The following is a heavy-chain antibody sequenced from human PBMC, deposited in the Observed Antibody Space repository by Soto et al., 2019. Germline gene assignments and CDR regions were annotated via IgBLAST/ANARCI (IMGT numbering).Heavy chain of an antibody. J-gene: IGHJ6*03. CDR1: GFTFSRYD. D-gene: IGHD2-15*01. V-gene: IGHV3-13*01. CDR2: IGTASDT. CDR3: ARVVSCSGRTCPHYYMNV. Sequence: RGSLRLSCAASGFTFSRYDMNWVRQAAGKGLEWVSAIGTASDTYYPGSVKGRFTTSRENAKNSLYLQMNSLRVEDTGVYYCARVVSCSGRTCPHYYMNVWGKGTTVTVSS.